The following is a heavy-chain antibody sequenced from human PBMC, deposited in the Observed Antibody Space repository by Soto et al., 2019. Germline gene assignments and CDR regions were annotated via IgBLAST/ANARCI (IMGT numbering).Heavy chain of an antibody. CDR3: ASLNYGDYRHY. J-gene: IGHJ4*02. D-gene: IGHD4-17*01. CDR2: ISYSGST. Sequence: PSETLSLTCTVSGGSISSTGYYWGWIRQPPGKGLEWIGSISYSGSTFYNPSPKSRVSITVDTSKNQFSLKMSSVTAADTAVFYCASLNYGDYRHYWGQGTLVTVSS. V-gene: IGHV4-39*01. CDR1: GGSISSTGYY.